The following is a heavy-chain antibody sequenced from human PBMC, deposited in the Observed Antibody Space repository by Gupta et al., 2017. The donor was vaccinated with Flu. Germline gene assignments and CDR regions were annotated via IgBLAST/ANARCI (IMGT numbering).Heavy chain of an antibody. CDR1: GFTFSSYW. CDR2: INSDGSST. J-gene: IGHJ4*02. D-gene: IGHD3-16*01. Sequence: WSASGFTFSSYWMHWVRQAPGKGLVWVSRINSDGSSTSYADSVKGRFTISRDNAKNTLYLQMNSLRAEDTAVYYCARGPGGWLPDYWGQGTLVTVSS. V-gene: IGHV3-74*01. CDR3: ARGPGGWLPDY.